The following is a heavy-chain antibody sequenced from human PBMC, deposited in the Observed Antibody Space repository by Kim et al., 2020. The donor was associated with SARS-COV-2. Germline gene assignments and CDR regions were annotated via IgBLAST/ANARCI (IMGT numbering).Heavy chain of an antibody. J-gene: IGHJ3*02. D-gene: IGHD2-2*01. CDR2: TYYRSKWYN. CDR1: GDSVSSNSAA. Sequence: SQTLSLTCAISGDSVSSNSAAWNWIRQSPSRGLEWLGRTYYRSKWYNDYAPSMKSRITINPDTSQNQFSLQLNSVIPEDTAVYFCARGPAGMRAFDIWGQGTMVTVSS. CDR3: ARGPAGMRAFDI. V-gene: IGHV6-1*01.